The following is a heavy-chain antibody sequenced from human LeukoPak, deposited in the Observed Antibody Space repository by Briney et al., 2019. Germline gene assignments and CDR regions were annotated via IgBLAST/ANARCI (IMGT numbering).Heavy chain of an antibody. Sequence: SGGSLRLSCTASGFTFGDYVMSWFRQAPGRGLEWVAIISFDGNKNYRADSVKDRFSISRDNSKNTLYLQMDSLTIEDTAIYYCAREGVNYGGIDFWGQGTLVTVSS. D-gene: IGHD3-16*01. CDR2: ISFDGNKN. CDR1: GFTFGDYV. CDR3: AREGVNYGGIDF. J-gene: IGHJ4*02. V-gene: IGHV3-30-3*01.